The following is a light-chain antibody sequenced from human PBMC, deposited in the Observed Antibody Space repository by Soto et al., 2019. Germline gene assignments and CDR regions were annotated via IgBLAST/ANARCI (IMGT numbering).Light chain of an antibody. J-gene: IGKJ5*01. CDR1: ESISRW. V-gene: IGKV1-5*03. CDR3: QQHNSFSIT. Sequence: DIQMTHSPSTLSASVGSRFTITCRASESISRWLAWYQQKKGKAPKILIYKASSLESGVPSRLRGSGSGTELTITINSMQDDDFATYYCQQHNSFSITFGQGTRLEI. CDR2: KAS.